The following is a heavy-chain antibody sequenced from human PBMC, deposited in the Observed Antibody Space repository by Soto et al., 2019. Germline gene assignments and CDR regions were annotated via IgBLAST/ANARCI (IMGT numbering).Heavy chain of an antibody. CDR1: GYTFTSYG. V-gene: IGHV1-18*01. CDR2: ISAYNGNT. CDR3: ATTPGWYPVYGMDV. J-gene: IGHJ6*02. Sequence: GASVKVSCKASGYTFTSYGISWVRQAPGQGLEWMGWISAYNGNTNYAQKLQGRVTMTTDTSTSTAYMELRSLRSDDTAVYYCATTPGWYPVYGMDVWAQGTTVTVSS. D-gene: IGHD6-19*01.